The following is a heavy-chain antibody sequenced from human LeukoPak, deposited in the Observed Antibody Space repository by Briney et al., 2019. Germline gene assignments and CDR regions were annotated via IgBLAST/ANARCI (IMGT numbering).Heavy chain of an antibody. CDR1: GFTFGDYA. Sequence: GGSLRLSCTASGFTFGDYAMSWVRQAPGKGLEWVGFIRSKAYGGTTEYAASVKGRFTTSRDDSKSIAYLQMNSLKTEDTAVYYCTREGRYGYFDYWGQGTLVTVSS. CDR2: IRSKAYGGTT. V-gene: IGHV3-49*04. D-gene: IGHD3-16*01. CDR3: TREGRYGYFDY. J-gene: IGHJ4*02.